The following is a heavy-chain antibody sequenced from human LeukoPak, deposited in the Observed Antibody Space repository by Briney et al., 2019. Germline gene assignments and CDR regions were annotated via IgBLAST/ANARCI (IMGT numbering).Heavy chain of an antibody. CDR1: GYTFTSYD. D-gene: IGHD3-3*01. CDR2: MNPNSGNT. Sequence: GASVKVSCKASGYTFTSYDINWVRQATGQGLEWMGWMNPNSGNTGYAQKFQGRVTITADKSTSTAYMELSSLRSEDTAVYYCARDKVVAWSGITWWSYYYGMDVWGQGTTVTVSS. J-gene: IGHJ6*02. CDR3: ARDKVVAWSGITWWSYYYGMDV. V-gene: IGHV1-8*01.